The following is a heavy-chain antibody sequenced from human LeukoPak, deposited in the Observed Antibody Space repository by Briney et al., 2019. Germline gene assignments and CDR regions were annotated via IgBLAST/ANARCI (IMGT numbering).Heavy chain of an antibody. CDR2: IRSKAHRYAT. J-gene: IGHJ5*02. Sequence: GGSLRLSCATSGFTFNGSALHWVHQASGQGLEWVGRIRSKAHRYATAYAASVKGRFTVSRDDSKNMAYLQMNSLKTEDTAIYYCTRRPYGDYVVDTCGQGTLVTVSS. V-gene: IGHV3-73*01. D-gene: IGHD4-17*01. CDR1: GFTFNGSA. CDR3: TRRPYGDYVVDT.